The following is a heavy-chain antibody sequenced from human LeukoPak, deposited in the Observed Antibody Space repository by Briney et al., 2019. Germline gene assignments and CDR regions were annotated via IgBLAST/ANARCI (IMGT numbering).Heavy chain of an antibody. D-gene: IGHD3-3*01. Sequence: NPGGSLRLSCAASGFTFSDYYMSWIRQAPGKGLEWVSYISSSGSTIYYADSVKGRFTIFRDNAKNSLYLQMNSLRAEDTAVYYCARMTSYYDFWSGYERYYFDYWGRGTLVTVSS. CDR3: ARMTSYYDFWSGYERYYFDY. CDR2: ISSSGSTI. V-gene: IGHV3-11*04. J-gene: IGHJ4*02. CDR1: GFTFSDYY.